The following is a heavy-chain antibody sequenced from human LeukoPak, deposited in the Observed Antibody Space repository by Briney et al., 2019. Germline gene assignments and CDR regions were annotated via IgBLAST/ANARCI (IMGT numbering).Heavy chain of an antibody. J-gene: IGHJ1*01. D-gene: IGHD1-26*01. CDR2: LYIGGNT. V-gene: IGHV3-53*01. Sequence: GGSLRLSCIASGFSVSSNYMAWVRQAPGKGLEWVSVLYIGGNTYYGDFVKGRFTISRDNSRNTLYLQMNSLRVDDTAVYYCARELAVGAITEYFQDWGQGTLVTVSS. CDR1: GFSVSSNY. CDR3: ARELAVGAITEYFQD.